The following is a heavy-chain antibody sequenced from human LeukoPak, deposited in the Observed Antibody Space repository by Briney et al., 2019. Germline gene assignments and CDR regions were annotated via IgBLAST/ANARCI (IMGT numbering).Heavy chain of an antibody. D-gene: IGHD1-26*01. V-gene: IGHV4-59*08. J-gene: IGHJ4*02. Sequence: SETLSLTCTVSGGSISSYYWSWIRQPPGKGLEWIGYIYYSGSTNYNPSLKSRVTISVDTSKNQFSLKLSSVTAADTAVYYCARHWEGGADPFGYWGQGTLVTVSS. CDR3: ARHWEGGADPFGY. CDR1: GGSISSYY. CDR2: IYYSGST.